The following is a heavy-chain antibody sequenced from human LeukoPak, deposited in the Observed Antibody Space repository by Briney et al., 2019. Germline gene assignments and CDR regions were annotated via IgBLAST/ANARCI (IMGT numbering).Heavy chain of an antibody. Sequence: KPSETLSLTCTVSGGSLSSYYWSWLRQPAGKGLEWIGRIYTSGSTNYNPSLKSRVTMSVDTSKNQFSLKVSSVTAADTAVYYCARDRGYSSSWNYYYYMDVWGKGTTVTVSS. V-gene: IGHV4-4*07. CDR2: IYTSGST. CDR1: GGSLSSYY. J-gene: IGHJ6*03. D-gene: IGHD6-13*01. CDR3: ARDRGYSSSWNYYYYMDV.